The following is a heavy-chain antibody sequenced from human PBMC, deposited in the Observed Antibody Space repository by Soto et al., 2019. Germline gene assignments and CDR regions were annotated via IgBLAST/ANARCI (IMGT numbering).Heavy chain of an antibody. Sequence: QVQLVESGGGVVQPGRSLRLSCAASGFTFSSYAMHWVRQAPGKGLEWVAVISYDGSNKYYADSVKGRFTISRDNSKNTLYLQMNSLRAEETAVYYCAKGETGTYYYYYGMDVWGQGTTVTVSS. CDR3: AKGETGTYYYYYGMDV. CDR1: GFTFSSYA. V-gene: IGHV3-30-3*01. J-gene: IGHJ6*02. D-gene: IGHD1-1*01. CDR2: ISYDGSNK.